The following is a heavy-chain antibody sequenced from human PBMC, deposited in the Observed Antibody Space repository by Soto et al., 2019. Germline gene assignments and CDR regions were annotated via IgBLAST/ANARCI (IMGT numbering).Heavy chain of an antibody. CDR1: GGSISSYY. Sequence: SETLSLTCTVSGGSISSYYWSWIRQPPGKGLEWIGYIYYSGSTNYNPSLKSRVNISVDTSKNQFSLKLSSVTAADTVVYYCSRDCGSGSKASGYYYYGMDVWGQGTTVTVSS. J-gene: IGHJ6*01. CDR2: IYYSGST. V-gene: IGHV4-59*01. CDR3: SRDCGSGSKASGYYYYGMDV. D-gene: IGHD3-10*01.